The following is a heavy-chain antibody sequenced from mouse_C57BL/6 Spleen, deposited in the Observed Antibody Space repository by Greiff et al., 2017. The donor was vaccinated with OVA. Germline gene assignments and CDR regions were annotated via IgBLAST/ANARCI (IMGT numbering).Heavy chain of an antibody. Sequence: VQRVESGPELVKPGASVKISCKASGYAFSSSWMNWVKQRPGKGLEWIGRIYPGDGDTNYNGKFKGKATLTADKSSSTAYMQLSSLTSEDSAVYFCARWSTTVVYFDYWGQGTTLTVSS. CDR1: GYAFSSSW. J-gene: IGHJ2*01. D-gene: IGHD1-1*01. CDR3: ARWSTTVVYFDY. V-gene: IGHV1-82*01. CDR2: IYPGDGDT.